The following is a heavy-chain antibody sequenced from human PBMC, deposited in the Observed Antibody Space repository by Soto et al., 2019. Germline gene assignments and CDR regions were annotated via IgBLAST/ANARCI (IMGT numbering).Heavy chain of an antibody. CDR2: INPNSGGT. Sequence: ASVKVSCKASVYTFTAYYMHLVRQAPGQGLEWMGWINPNSGGTNYAQKFQGRVTMTRDASISTAYMDLSRLTSDDTDVYYCARDSHYLGSSGYYHGAHDYWGQGTLVTVSS. V-gene: IGHV1-2*02. D-gene: IGHD3-22*01. CDR3: ARDSHYLGSSGYYHGAHDY. CDR1: VYTFTAYY. J-gene: IGHJ4*02.